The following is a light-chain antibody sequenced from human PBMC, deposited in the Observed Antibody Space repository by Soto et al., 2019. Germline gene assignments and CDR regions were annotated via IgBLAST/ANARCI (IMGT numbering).Light chain of an antibody. V-gene: IGKV1-27*01. CDR2: DTS. J-gene: IGKJ4*01. CDR1: QGIAPN. Sequence: DVQMTQSPASLSALVGDRVTITCRASQGIAPNLAWFQQKPGKVPKLLIYDTSTLQSGVPFRFSGSGSGTDFTLTINSLQPEDFGTYYCQKYNSGPLTFGGGNKVEIK. CDR3: QKYNSGPLT.